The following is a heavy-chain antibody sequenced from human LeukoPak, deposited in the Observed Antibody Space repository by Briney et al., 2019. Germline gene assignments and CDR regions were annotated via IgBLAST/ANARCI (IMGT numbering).Heavy chain of an antibody. CDR1: GLTFSACY. CDR3: ARILGGVGSFDV. J-gene: IGHJ3*01. D-gene: IGHD3-16*01. Sequence: KPGGSLRLSCAASGLTFSACYMSWIRQAPGKGLEWLSYISSGSARTNYADSVKGRFSISRDNAKNSLYLQMNSLRDEDTAVYFCARILGGVGSFDVWGQGTVVTVSS. V-gene: IGHV3-11*03. CDR2: ISSGSART.